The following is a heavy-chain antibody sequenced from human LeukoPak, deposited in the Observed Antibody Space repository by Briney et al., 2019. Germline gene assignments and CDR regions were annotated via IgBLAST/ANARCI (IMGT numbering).Heavy chain of an antibody. V-gene: IGHV4-4*07. D-gene: IGHD4-17*01. CDR1: GGSISNYY. CDR2: IYSSGDT. J-gene: IGHJ4*02. Sequence: SSETLSLTCTASGGSISNYYWTWIRQPAGKGLEWIGRIYSSGDTNYNPSLKSRLSMSVDTSKNQFSLNLSSVTAADTAVYYCARTYGDPRRGYFDYWGQGTLVTVSS. CDR3: ARTYGDPRRGYFDY.